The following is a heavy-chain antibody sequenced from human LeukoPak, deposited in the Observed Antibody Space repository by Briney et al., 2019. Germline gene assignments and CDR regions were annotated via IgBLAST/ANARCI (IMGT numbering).Heavy chain of an antibody. CDR3: ARGSHPSTDGWFDP. Sequence: SETLSLTCAVYGGSFSGYYWSWIRQPPGKGLEWLGEINHSGSTNYNTSLKSRVTISVDTSKNQFSLKLSSVTAADTAVYYCARGSHPSTDGWFDPWGQGTLVTVSS. D-gene: IGHD2-2*01. CDR2: INHSGST. J-gene: IGHJ5*02. CDR1: GGSFSGYY. V-gene: IGHV4-34*01.